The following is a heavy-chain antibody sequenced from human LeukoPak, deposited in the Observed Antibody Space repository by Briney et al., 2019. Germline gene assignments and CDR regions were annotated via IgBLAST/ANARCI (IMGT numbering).Heavy chain of an antibody. CDR1: GFTFSHYA. CDR2: ISYHGIDK. CDR3: ARAGEDVVLGPAPVGGSPYNWFDP. V-gene: IGHV3-30-3*01. Sequence: GGSLRLSCAASGFTFSHYAMHWVRQARGKGLEWVAVISYHGIDKYYADSVKGRFTISRDNSKNALYLQMNSLRPEDTAVYYCARAGEDVVLGPAPVGGSPYNWFDPWGQGTLVTVSS. D-gene: IGHD2-2*01. J-gene: IGHJ5*02.